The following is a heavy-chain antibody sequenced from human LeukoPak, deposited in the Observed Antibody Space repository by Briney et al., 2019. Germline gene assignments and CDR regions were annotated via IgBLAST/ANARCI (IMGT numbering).Heavy chain of an antibody. Sequence: YTSLSTNYNPSLKRRVPMSVATSKNQFSLKLSSVTAADTAVYYRARDRWFGYGSGSYYDYWGQGTLVTVSS. CDR3: ARDRWFGYGSGSYYDY. V-gene: IGHV4-4*07. D-gene: IGHD3-10*01. CDR2: YTSLST. J-gene: IGHJ4*02.